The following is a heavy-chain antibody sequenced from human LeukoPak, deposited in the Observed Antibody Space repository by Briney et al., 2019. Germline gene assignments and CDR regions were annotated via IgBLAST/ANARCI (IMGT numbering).Heavy chain of an antibody. V-gene: IGHV4-59*01. J-gene: IGHJ2*01. CDR2: IYYSGST. CDR1: GGSISSYY. Sequence: SETLSLXCTVSGGSISSYYWSWIRQPPGKGLEWIGYIYYSGSTNYNPSLKSRVTISVDTSKNQFSLKLSSVTAADTAVYYCARGYSPYWYFDLWGRGTLVTVSS. D-gene: IGHD3-16*02. CDR3: ARGYSPYWYFDL.